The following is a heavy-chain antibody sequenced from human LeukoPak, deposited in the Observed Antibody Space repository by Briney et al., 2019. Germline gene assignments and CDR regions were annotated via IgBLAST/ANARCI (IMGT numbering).Heavy chain of an antibody. J-gene: IGHJ4*02. Sequence: SVKVSCKASGGTFSSYDISWVRQAPGQGLEWMGGIMPMFGKADYAQKFQGRGTTTADKATSTAYMELSSLRSEDTAVYYCAGGRTDIVVVPATLRNYYFDYWGQGTLVTVSS. V-gene: IGHV1-69*06. CDR1: GGTFSSYD. D-gene: IGHD2-2*01. CDR3: AGGRTDIVVVPATLRNYYFDY. CDR2: IMPMFGKA.